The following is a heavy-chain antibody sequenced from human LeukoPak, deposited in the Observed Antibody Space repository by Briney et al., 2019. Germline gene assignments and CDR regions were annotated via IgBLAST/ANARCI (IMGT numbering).Heavy chain of an antibody. CDR2: INTNTGNP. CDR3: ARDPYTSSSWYRGRANNWFDP. Sequence: ASVKVSCKASGYTFTSYAMNWVRQAPGQGLEWMGWINTNTGNPTYAQGFTGRFVFSLDTSVSTAYLQISSLKAEDTAVYYCARDPYTSSSWYRGRANNWFDPWGQGTLVTVSS. V-gene: IGHV7-4-1*02. CDR1: GYTFTSYA. J-gene: IGHJ5*02. D-gene: IGHD6-13*01.